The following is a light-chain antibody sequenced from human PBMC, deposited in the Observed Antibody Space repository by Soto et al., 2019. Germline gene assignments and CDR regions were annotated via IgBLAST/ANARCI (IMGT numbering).Light chain of an antibody. Sequence: QSVLTQPASVSGSPGQSITISCTGTSSDVGGYNYVSWYQQHPGKAPKLMIYDVSNRPSGVSNRFSGSKSGHTASLTISGLQPEDEADYYCSSYTSSSPLYVFGTGTKLTVL. CDR3: SSYTSSSPLYV. CDR2: DVS. V-gene: IGLV2-14*01. CDR1: SSDVGGYNY. J-gene: IGLJ1*01.